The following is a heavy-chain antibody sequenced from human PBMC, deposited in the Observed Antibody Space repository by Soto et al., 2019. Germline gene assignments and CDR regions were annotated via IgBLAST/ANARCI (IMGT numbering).Heavy chain of an antibody. D-gene: IGHD6-19*01. J-gene: IGHJ5*02. CDR3: AGGTGWVFNS. V-gene: IGHV3-7*01. CDR1: GFTFSSYW. Sequence: EVQLVESGGGLVQPGGSLRLSCAASGFTFSSYWMNWVRQAPGKGLEWVANIRKDGNDIYYVDSVKGRFTISRDNAKDSLYLQMSSLRAEDTAVYYCAGGTGWVFNSWGRGTQVTVSS. CDR2: IRKDGNDI.